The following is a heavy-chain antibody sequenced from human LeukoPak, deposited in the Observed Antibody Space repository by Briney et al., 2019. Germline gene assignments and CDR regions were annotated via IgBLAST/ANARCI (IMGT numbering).Heavy chain of an antibody. CDR1: GFTFSTFA. V-gene: IGHV3-23*01. D-gene: IGHD5-18*01. J-gene: IGHJ4*02. CDR3: ARGQRRHTDMAPSFDY. CDR2: IFPSGGEI. Sequence: PGGSLRLSCAASGFTFSTFAMIWVRQPPGKGLEWVSSIFPSGGEIHYADSVRGRFTISRDNSKNTLYLQMNSLRAEDTAVYYCARGQRRHTDMAPSFDYWGQGTLVTVSS.